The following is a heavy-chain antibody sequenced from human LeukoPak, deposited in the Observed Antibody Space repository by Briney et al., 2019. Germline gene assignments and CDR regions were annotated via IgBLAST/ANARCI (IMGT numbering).Heavy chain of an antibody. Sequence: SETLSLTCTVSGGSISSGSYYLSWIRQPAGKGLEWIGRIYTSGSTNYNPSLKSRVTISVDTSKNQFSLKLSSVTAADTAVYYCARGEAPGLGAFDIWGQGTMVTVSS. J-gene: IGHJ3*02. CDR3: ARGEAPGLGAFDI. V-gene: IGHV4-61*02. CDR2: IYTSGST. CDR1: GGSISSGSYY. D-gene: IGHD3-16*01.